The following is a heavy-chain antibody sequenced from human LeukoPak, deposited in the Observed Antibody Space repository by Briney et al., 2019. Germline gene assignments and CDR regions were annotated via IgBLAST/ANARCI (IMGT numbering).Heavy chain of an antibody. CDR1: GFTFGDYA. J-gene: IGHJ4*02. V-gene: IGHV3-49*04. D-gene: IGHD3-10*01. CDR2: IRSKAYGGTT. CDR3: TRDGLDYYGSGSYREIGLDY. Sequence: GGSLRLSCTASGFTFGDYAMSWVRQAPGKGLEWVGFIRSKAYGGTTEYAASVKGRFTISRDDPKSIAYLQMNSLKTEDTAVYYCTRDGLDYYGSGSYREIGLDYWGQGTLVTVSS.